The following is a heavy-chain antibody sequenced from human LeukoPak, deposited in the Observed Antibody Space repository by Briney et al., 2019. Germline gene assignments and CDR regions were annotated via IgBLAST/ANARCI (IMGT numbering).Heavy chain of an antibody. V-gene: IGHV1-18*04. D-gene: IGHD3-10*01. J-gene: IGHJ6*04. CDR3: ARDRGPMVRGVTRYYYGMDV. CDR1: GYTFTSYG. Sequence: ASVKVSCKASGYTFTSYGISWVRQAPGHGLEWMGWICAYNGNTNYAQKLQGRVTMTTDTSTSTAYMEQRSLSCDDAAVYYCARDRGPMVRGVTRYYYGMDVWGKGTTVTVSS. CDR2: ICAYNGNT.